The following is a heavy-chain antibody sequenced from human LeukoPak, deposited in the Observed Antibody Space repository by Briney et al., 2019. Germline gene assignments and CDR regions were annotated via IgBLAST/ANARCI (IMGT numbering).Heavy chain of an antibody. CDR1: GDSINNYY. D-gene: IGHD4-17*01. Sequence: PSETLSLTCTVSGDSINNYYWSWLRQTPGEGLEWIGFVAYSGNSNYNPSLESRVTISIDTSKNQFSLKLNSVPAADTAVYYCAXXXRXAVTFNRFDPWGQGTLVTVSS. CDR2: VAYSGNS. V-gene: IGHV4-59*03. J-gene: IGHJ5*02. CDR3: AXXXRXAVTFNRFDP.